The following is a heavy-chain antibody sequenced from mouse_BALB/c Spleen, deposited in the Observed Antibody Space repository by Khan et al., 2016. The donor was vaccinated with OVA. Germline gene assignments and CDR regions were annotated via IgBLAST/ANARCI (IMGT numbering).Heavy chain of an antibody. D-gene: IGHD2-14*01. V-gene: IGHV2-6-4*01. CDR3: ARAYYRYDGYYAMDY. CDR2: IWGGGGT. Sequence: VELVESGPGLVSPSQSLSITCTVSGFSLSRYNIHWVRQPPGNGLEWLGMIWGGGGTDYNSTLKSRLSISKDNSKSQVFLKMNSLQTDDTAMYYCARAYYRYDGYYAMDYWGQGTSGTVSS. CDR1: GFSLSRYN. J-gene: IGHJ4*01.